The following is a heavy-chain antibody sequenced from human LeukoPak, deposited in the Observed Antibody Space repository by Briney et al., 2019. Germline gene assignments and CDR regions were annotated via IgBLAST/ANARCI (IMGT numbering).Heavy chain of an antibody. CDR3: ARGAIAARRFDS. V-gene: IGHV3-23*01. CDR1: GFTFRSNS. D-gene: IGHD6-6*01. J-gene: IGHJ4*02. CDR2: ISGSGDDT. Sequence: GGSRSLSCEASGFTFRSNSMSWFRQTPGKGLEGVSSISGSGDDTYYADSVWGRFTLSRDNSKNTLYLQMNSLSTEDTGLYYCARGAIAARRFDSWGQGTLVTVSS.